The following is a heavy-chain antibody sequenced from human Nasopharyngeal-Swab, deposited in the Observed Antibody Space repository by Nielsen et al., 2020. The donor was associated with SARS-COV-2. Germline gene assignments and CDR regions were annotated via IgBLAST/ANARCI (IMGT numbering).Heavy chain of an antibody. V-gene: IGHV3-11*01. Sequence: GESLKISCVGSGFTFSDYYMSWIRQAPGKGLEWVSYISDSGTIMYADSVKGRFTISRDNARKSVYLQLNSLRAEDTAVYYCARGPSSSRFDPWGQGSLVTVSS. D-gene: IGHD6-13*01. CDR1: GFTFSDYY. J-gene: IGHJ5*02. CDR2: ISDSGTIM. CDR3: ARGPSSSRFDP.